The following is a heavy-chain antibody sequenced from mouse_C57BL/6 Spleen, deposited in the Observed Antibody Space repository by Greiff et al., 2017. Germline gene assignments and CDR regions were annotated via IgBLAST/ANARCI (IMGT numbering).Heavy chain of an antibody. Sequence: EVQLVESGGGLVQPGGSMKLSCAASGFTFSDAWMDWVRQSPEKGLEWVAEIRNKANNHATYYAESVKGRFTISRDDSKSSVYLQMNSLRAEDTGIYYCTRQVDYYSSSYWYFDVWGTGTTVTVSS. CDR1: GFTFSDAW. J-gene: IGHJ1*03. D-gene: IGHD1-1*01. CDR3: TRQVDYYSSSYWYFDV. V-gene: IGHV6-6*01. CDR2: IRNKANNHAT.